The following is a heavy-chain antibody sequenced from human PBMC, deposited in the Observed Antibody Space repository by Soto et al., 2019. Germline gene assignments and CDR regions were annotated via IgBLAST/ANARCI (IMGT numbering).Heavy chain of an antibody. CDR1: GGTFSSYT. CDR2: IIPILGIA. Sequence: QVQLVQSGAEVKKPGSSVKVSCKASGGTFSSYTISWVRQAPGQGLEWMGRIIPILGIANDAQKFKGRVKITADKSTSTAYMELSSLRSEYTAVYYCARDGGQRLWGYYYYGMDVWGQGTTVTVSS. D-gene: IGHD1-1*01. J-gene: IGHJ6*02. CDR3: ARDGGQRLWGYYYYGMDV. V-gene: IGHV1-69*08.